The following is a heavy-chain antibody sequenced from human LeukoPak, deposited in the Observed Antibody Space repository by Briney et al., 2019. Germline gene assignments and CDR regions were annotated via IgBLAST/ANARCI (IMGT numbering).Heavy chain of an antibody. J-gene: IGHJ6*03. D-gene: IGHD6-6*01. V-gene: IGHV1-46*01. Sequence: GASVKVSCKASGYTFTSYYMHWVRQAPGQGLEWMGIINPSGGSTSYAQEFQGRVTMTRDMSTSTVYMELSSLRSEDTAVYYCARVGGSTGQLYYYYYYMDVWGKGTTVTISS. CDR1: GYTFTSYY. CDR3: ARVGGSTGQLYYYYYYMDV. CDR2: INPSGGST.